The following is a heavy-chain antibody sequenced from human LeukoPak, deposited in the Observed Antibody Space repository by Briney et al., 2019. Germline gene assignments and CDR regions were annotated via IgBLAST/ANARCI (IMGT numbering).Heavy chain of an antibody. CDR3: ARTVYPYYYDSSGYYFFDY. D-gene: IGHD3-22*01. V-gene: IGHV4-31*03. J-gene: IGHJ4*02. CDR2: IYYSGST. Sequence: SETLSLTCTVSGGSISSGGYYWSRIRQHPGKGLEWIGYIYYSGSTYYNPSLKSRVTISVDTSKNQFSLKLSSVTAADTAVYYCARTVYPYYYDSSGYYFFDYWGQGTLVTVSS. CDR1: GGSISSGGYY.